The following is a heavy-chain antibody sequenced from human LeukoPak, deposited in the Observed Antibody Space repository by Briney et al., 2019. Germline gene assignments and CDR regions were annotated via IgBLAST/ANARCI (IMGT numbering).Heavy chain of an antibody. V-gene: IGHV1-2*04. D-gene: IGHD2-2*01. CDR3: ARLSSSTSWGMDFDY. Sequence: ASVKVSCKASGYTFTRYYMHGVGQARGQGGEGMGWINPNSGGTKYAQKLQGWVTMTRDTSISTAYMELSRLRSADTAVYYCARLSSSTSWGMDFDYWGQGTLVTVSS. J-gene: IGHJ4*02. CDR1: GYTFTRYY. CDR2: INPNSGGT.